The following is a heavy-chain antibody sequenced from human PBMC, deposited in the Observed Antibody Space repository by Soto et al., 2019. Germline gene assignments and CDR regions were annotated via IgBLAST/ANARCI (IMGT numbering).Heavy chain of an antibody. D-gene: IGHD5-18*01. CDR2: ISGSGGST. J-gene: IGHJ5*02. V-gene: IGHV3-23*01. Sequence: EVQLLESGGGLVQPGGSLRLSCAAAGFTFSSYAMSWVRQAPGKGLEWVSAISGSGGSTYYADSVKGRFTISRDNSKNTLELQMNSLRAEDTAVYYCAKESGYSYGGDNWFDPWGQGTLVTVSS. CDR3: AKESGYSYGGDNWFDP. CDR1: GFTFSSYA.